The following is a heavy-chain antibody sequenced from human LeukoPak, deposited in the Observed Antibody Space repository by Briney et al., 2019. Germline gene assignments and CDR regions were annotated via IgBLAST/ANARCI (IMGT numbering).Heavy chain of an antibody. Sequence: ASVKVSCKASGYTFTSYDINWVRQATGQGLEWMGWMNPNSGNTGYAQKFQGRVTMTTDTSTSTAYMELRSLRSDDTAVYYCARGGFTLDYWGQGTLVTVSS. CDR1: GYTFTSYD. J-gene: IGHJ4*02. CDR3: ARGGFTLDY. CDR2: MNPNSGNT. V-gene: IGHV1-8*01.